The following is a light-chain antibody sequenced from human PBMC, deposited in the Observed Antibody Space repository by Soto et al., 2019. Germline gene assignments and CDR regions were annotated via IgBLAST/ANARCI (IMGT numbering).Light chain of an antibody. Sequence: DVPMTQSPSSLTASVGDRVTITCRASQGISIYLAWYQQKPEKVPKLLIYAASTLQSGVPSRFSGSGSRTDFTLTISSLQPQDLATYSCQKYNSPPPTFGQGTKLELK. CDR3: QKYNSPPPT. CDR1: QGISIY. CDR2: AAS. V-gene: IGKV1-27*01. J-gene: IGKJ2*01.